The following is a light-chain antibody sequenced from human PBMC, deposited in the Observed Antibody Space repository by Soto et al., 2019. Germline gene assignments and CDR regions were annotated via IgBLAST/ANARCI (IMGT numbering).Light chain of an antibody. CDR2: EVS. J-gene: IGLJ3*02. CDR3: SSYTRSSSVV. Sequence: QSALTQTASVSGSPGQSITISCTGTSSDVGGYKFVSWYQQHPGKAPKLIIYEVSNRPSGVSNRCSGSKSGNAASLTISGLQAEDEADYYCSSYTRSSSVVFGGGTKVTVL. CDR1: SSDVGGYKF. V-gene: IGLV2-14*01.